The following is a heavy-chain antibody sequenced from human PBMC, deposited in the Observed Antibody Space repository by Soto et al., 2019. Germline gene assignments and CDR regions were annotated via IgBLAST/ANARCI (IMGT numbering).Heavy chain of an antibody. CDR2: IYYSGST. CDR3: ARRRIAAPGRWFDP. D-gene: IGHD6-13*01. Sequence: SETLSLTCTVSGGSISGSSYYWGWFRQPPGKGLEWIGSIYYSGSTYYNPSLKSRVTISVDTSKNQFSLKLSSVTAADTAVYYCARRRIAAPGRWFDPWGQGTLVT. CDR1: GGSISGSSYY. V-gene: IGHV4-39*01. J-gene: IGHJ5*02.